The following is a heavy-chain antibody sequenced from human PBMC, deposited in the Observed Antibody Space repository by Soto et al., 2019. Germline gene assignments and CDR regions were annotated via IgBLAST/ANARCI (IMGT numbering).Heavy chain of an antibody. CDR1: EGTRIRYY. V-gene: IGHV4-59*01. CDR3: ARSDARY. CDR2: IYYSGST. J-gene: IGHJ4*02. D-gene: IGHD2-2*01. Sequence: ASQTLSLTCSVWEGTRIRYYWSRIRQPPGKVLEWIGYIYYSGSTNYNPYLKSRVTISVDTSKNQFPLKLSSVTAADTAVSYCARSDARYWGQGTLVPVSS.